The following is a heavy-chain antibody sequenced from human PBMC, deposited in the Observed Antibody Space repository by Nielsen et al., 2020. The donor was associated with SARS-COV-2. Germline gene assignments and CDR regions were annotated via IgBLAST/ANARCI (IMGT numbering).Heavy chain of an antibody. CDR2: INSDGSST. D-gene: IGHD1-26*01. CDR1: GFTFSSYW. CDR3: ARGSGSYYFDY. V-gene: IGHV3-74*01. Sequence: GGSLRLSCAASGFTFSSYWMHWVRQAPGKGLVWVSRINSDGSSTSYADSVKGRFTISRDNAKNTLYPQMDSLRAEDTAVYYCARGSGSYYFDYWGQGTLVTVSS. J-gene: IGHJ4*02.